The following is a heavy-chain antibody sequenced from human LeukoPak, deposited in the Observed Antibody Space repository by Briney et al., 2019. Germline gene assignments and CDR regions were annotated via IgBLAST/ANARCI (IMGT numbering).Heavy chain of an antibody. D-gene: IGHD2-15*01. J-gene: IGHJ4*02. Sequence: PGGSLRLSCAASGFTFSTYGMHWVRQAPGKGLEWVALISYDGRNKYYADSVKGRFTNSRDNSKNTLYLQMNSLRPEDTAVYYCAKERYLLDYWGQGTRVTVSS. CDR1: GFTFSTYG. CDR2: ISYDGRNK. V-gene: IGHV3-30*18. CDR3: AKERYLLDY.